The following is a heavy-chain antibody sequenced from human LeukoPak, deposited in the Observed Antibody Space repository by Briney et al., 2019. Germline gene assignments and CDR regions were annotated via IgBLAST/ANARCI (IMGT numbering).Heavy chain of an antibody. CDR3: AKAYSSSSYSGHYGMDV. J-gene: IGHJ6*02. CDR2: ISGSGGTT. V-gene: IGHV3-23*01. CDR1: GFTFSSYA. Sequence: TGGSLRPSCAASGFTFSSYAMNWVRQAPGKGLEWVSAISGSGGTTYYADSVKGRFTISRDNSKNTLYLQMNSLRAEDTAIYYCAKAYSSSSYSGHYGMDVWGQGTTVTVSS. D-gene: IGHD6-6*01.